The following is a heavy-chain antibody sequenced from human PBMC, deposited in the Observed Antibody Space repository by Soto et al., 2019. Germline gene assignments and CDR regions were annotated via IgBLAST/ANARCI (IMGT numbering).Heavy chain of an antibody. J-gene: IGHJ3*02. V-gene: IGHV3-30-3*01. D-gene: IGHD3-9*01. Sequence: QVQMVESGGGVVKPGRSLRLSCAASGSTFSSYAMHWVRQAPGKGLEWVAVISYDGSNKYYADPVKGRFTISRDNPKNTLYLQMTSLSADDTAVSYFARVKFHYDILAAFDIWGQGTMVTVSS. CDR2: ISYDGSNK. CDR1: GSTFSSYA. CDR3: ARVKFHYDILAAFDI.